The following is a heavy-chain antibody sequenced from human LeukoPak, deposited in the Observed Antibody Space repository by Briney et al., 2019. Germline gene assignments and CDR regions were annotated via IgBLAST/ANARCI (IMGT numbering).Heavy chain of an antibody. V-gene: IGHV4-39*01. Sequence: PSETLSLTCTVSGGSISSSSYYWGWIRQPPGKGLEWIGIINYSGSTYYNPSLKSRVTISVDTSKNQFSLKMSSVTAADTAVYYCARRPQSYIDVWGKGTTVTVSS. CDR1: GGSISSSSYY. CDR2: INYSGST. J-gene: IGHJ6*03. CDR3: ARRPQSYIDV.